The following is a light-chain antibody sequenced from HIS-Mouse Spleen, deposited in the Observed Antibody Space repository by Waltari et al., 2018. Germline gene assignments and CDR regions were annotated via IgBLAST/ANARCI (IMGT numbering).Light chain of an antibody. CDR2: EVS. CDR3: SSYTSSSTLV. Sequence: QSALTQPASVSGSPGQSITISCTGTSSDVGGYNYVSWYQQHPGKATKLVIYEVSNRPSGVSKRFSGSKSGKTASLTISGLQAEDEADYYCSSYTSSSTLVFGGGTKLTVL. CDR1: SSDVGGYNY. J-gene: IGLJ2*01. V-gene: IGLV2-14*01.